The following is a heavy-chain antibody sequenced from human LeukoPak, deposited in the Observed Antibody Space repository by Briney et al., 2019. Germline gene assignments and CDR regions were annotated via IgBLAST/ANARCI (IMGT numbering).Heavy chain of an antibody. CDR3: AVGHYYDSSGPPDY. D-gene: IGHD3-22*01. V-gene: IGHV4-34*01. CDR2: INHSGST. CDR1: GGSFSGYY. J-gene: IGHJ4*02. Sequence: SETLSLTCAVYGGSFSGYYWSWIRQPPGKGLEWIGEINHSGSTNYNPSLKSRVTISVDTSKNQFSLKLSSVTAADTAVYYCAVGHYYDSSGPPDYWGQGTLVTVSS.